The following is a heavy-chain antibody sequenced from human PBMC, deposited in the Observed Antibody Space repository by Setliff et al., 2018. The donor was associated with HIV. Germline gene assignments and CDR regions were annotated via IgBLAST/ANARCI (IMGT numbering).Heavy chain of an antibody. CDR3: ASRVYYYDESAILREEGFVT. CDR1: GGSISDSKYY. V-gene: IGHV4-39*01. Sequence: PSETLSLTCGVSGGSISDSKYYWSWIRQPPGKGLEFIGSIYRTGKTYYNLSLKSRLTMSLDTSKNQFSLNLSSVTAADTAVYHCASRVYYYDESAILREEGFVTWGQGTLVTVSS. D-gene: IGHD3-22*01. J-gene: IGHJ5*02. CDR2: IYRTGKT.